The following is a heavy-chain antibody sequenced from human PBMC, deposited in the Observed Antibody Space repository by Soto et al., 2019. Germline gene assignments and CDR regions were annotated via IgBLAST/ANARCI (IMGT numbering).Heavy chain of an antibody. CDR1: GGSISSGGYY. D-gene: IGHD2-21*02. Sequence: QVQLQESGPGLVKPSQTLSLTCTVSGGSISSGGYYWSWIRQHPGKGLEWIGYIYYSGSTYYNPSLMSRVTISVDTSKNQFSLKLSSVTAAETAVYYCARVCGGDCHYGMDVWGQGTTVTVSS. V-gene: IGHV4-31*03. CDR3: ARVCGGDCHYGMDV. CDR2: IYYSGST. J-gene: IGHJ6*02.